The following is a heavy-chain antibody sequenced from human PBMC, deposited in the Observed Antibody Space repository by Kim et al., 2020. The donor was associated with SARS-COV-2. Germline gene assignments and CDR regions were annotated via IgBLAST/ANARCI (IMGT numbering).Heavy chain of an antibody. CDR2: ISSSGSTI. J-gene: IGHJ6*02. CDR1: GFTFSSYE. V-gene: IGHV3-48*03. Sequence: GGSLRLSCAASGFTFSSYEMNWVRQAPGKGLEWVSYISSSGSTIYYADSVKGRFTISRDNAKNSLYLQMNSLRAEDTAVYYCARGPTVTTSLWDYYYYGMDVWGQGTTVTVSS. CDR3: ARGPTVTTSLWDYYYYGMDV. D-gene: IGHD4-17*01.